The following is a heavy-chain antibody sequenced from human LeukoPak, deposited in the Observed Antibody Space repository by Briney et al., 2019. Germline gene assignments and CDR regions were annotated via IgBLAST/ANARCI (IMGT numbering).Heavy chain of an antibody. CDR1: GFTISDYY. CDR3: VRVRTRAFDL. J-gene: IGHJ3*01. CDR2: ISGGGSLI. V-gene: IGHV3-11*04. Sequence: GGSLRLSCVVSGFTISDYYMTWIRHAPGKGLEWLSYISGGGSLIYYAQSVKGRFTISRDNAKNSLYLQMNSLRVDDTAVYFCVRVRTRAFDLWGQGTLVTVSS.